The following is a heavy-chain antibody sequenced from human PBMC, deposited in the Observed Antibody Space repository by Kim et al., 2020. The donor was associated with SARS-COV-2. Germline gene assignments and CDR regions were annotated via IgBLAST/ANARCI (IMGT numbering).Heavy chain of an antibody. CDR3: ARDFDSGYESDFYSGMDV. V-gene: IGHV3-21*01. D-gene: IGHD5-12*01. Sequence: GGSLRLSCAASGFTFSRHSMNWVRQAPGKGLEWVSSITGSSGYIYSADSVKGRYLISRDNAKNSLSLQMNSLRSEDSAVYYCARDFDSGYESDFYSGMDVWVQGTTATV. CDR1: GFTFSRHS. CDR2: ITGSSGYI. J-gene: IGHJ6*02.